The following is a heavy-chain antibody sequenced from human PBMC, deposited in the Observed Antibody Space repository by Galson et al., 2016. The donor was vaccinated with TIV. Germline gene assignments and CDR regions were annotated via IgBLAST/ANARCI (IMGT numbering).Heavy chain of an antibody. CDR2: IAPSDSYP. CDR1: GYRFTSFS. D-gene: IGHD2/OR15-2a*01. Sequence: QSGAEVKKPGESLRISCKGSGYRFTSFSITWVRLMPGKGLEWLGRIAPSDSYPNYNPSFQGHVTFSVDKSVSTAYLQWSSLKASDTAMYFCAREREYYVDFWGQGTL. V-gene: IGHV5-10-1*01. J-gene: IGHJ4*02. CDR3: AREREYYVDF.